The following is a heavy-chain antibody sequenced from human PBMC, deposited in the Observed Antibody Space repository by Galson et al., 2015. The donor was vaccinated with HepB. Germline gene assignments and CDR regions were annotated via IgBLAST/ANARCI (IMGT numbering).Heavy chain of an antibody. CDR2: ISYDGSNK. CDR1: GFTFSSYG. D-gene: IGHD3-10*01. Sequence: SLRLSCAASGFTFSSYGMHWVRQAPGKGLEWVAVISYDGSNKYYADSVKGRFTISRDNSKNTLYLQMNSLRAEDTAVYYCAKTLGGSGSYYNGGYYYGMDVWGRGTLVTVSS. J-gene: IGHJ6*02. V-gene: IGHV3-30*18. CDR3: AKTLGGSGSYYNGGYYYGMDV.